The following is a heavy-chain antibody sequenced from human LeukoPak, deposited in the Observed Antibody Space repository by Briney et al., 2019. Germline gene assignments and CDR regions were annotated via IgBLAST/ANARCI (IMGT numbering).Heavy chain of an antibody. CDR3: ARGGKLGTFDI. CDR1: GGSISSGSYY. D-gene: IGHD3-16*01. Sequence: SETLSLTCTVSGGSISSGSYYWSWIRQPAGKGLEWIGRIYTSGSTNYNPSLKSRVTISVDTSKNQFSLKLSSVTAADTAVYYWARGGKLGTFDIWGQGTMVTVSS. CDR2: IYTSGST. V-gene: IGHV4-61*02. J-gene: IGHJ3*02.